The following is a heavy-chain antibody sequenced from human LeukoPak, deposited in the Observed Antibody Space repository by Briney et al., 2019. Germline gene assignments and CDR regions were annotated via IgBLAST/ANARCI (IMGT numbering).Heavy chain of an antibody. V-gene: IGHV1-18*01. CDR1: GYTFTSYG. D-gene: IGHD2-2*02. Sequence: VASVKVSCKASGYTFTSYGISWVRQAPGQRLEWMGWISAYNGNTNYAQKLQGRVTMTTDTSTSTAYMELRSLRSEDTAVYYCARGGQPSSSSTSCYTPGEGCYYGMDVWGQGTTVTVSS. CDR3: ARGGQPSSSSTSCYTPGEGCYYGMDV. J-gene: IGHJ6*02. CDR2: ISAYNGNT.